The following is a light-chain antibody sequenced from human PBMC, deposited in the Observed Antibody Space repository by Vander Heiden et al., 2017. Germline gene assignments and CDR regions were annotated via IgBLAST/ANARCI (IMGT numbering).Light chain of an antibody. CDR2: QAS. Sequence: DIQMSQPPSTLSASIGDRVTITCRASQSISNWLTWYQQKPGKAPKLLISQASRLESGVPSTFSGSGSGTEFTLTISSLQPNDFATYYCHQYFSSSNTFGQGTKLEIK. CDR1: QSISNW. V-gene: IGKV1-5*03. J-gene: IGKJ2*01. CDR3: HQYFSSSNT.